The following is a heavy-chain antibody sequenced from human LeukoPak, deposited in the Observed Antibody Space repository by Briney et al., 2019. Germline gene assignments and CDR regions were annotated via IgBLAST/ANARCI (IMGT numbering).Heavy chain of an antibody. CDR2: INAGNGNT. CDR3: AREIDRDDYNRFFDY. J-gene: IGHJ4*02. V-gene: IGHV1-3*01. CDR1: GYTFSTYT. D-gene: IGHD5-24*01. Sequence: ASVKVSCKASGYTFSTYTVHWVRQAPGQRLEWMGWINAGNGNTKYSQNFQGRVSITRDTSASTAYMEMSSLRCEDTAVYYCAREIDRDDYNRFFDYWGQETLVTVSS.